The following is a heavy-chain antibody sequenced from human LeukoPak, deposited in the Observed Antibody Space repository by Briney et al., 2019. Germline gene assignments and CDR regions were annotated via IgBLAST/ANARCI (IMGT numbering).Heavy chain of an antibody. CDR2: IIPIFGTA. CDR3: ARAGERPGDDYFDY. J-gene: IGHJ4*02. D-gene: IGHD2-2*01. Sequence: GASVKVSCKASGGTFSSYAISWVRQAPGQGLEWMGGIIPIFGTANYAQKFQGRVTITTDESTSTAYMELSSLRSEDTAVYYCARAGERPGDDYFDYWGQGTLVTVSS. V-gene: IGHV1-69*05. CDR1: GGTFSSYA.